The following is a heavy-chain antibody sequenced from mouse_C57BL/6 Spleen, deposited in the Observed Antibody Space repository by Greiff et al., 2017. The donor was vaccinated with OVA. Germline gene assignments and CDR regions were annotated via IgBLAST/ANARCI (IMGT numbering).Heavy chain of an antibody. Sequence: VQLQQPGAELVRPGSSVKLSCKASGYTFTSYWMDWVKQRPGQGLEWIGNIYPSDSETHYNQKFKDKATLTVDKSSSTAYMQLSSLTSEDSAVYYCARGLTGWFAYWGQGTLVTVSA. CDR1: GYTFTSYW. D-gene: IGHD4-1*01. J-gene: IGHJ3*01. V-gene: IGHV1-61*01. CDR3: ARGLTGWFAY. CDR2: IYPSDSET.